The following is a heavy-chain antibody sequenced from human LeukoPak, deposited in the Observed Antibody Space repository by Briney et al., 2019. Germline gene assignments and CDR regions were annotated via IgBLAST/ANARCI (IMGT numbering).Heavy chain of an antibody. D-gene: IGHD6-13*01. CDR2: IYSAST. Sequence: SETLSLTCSVSDGGITGYYWGWIRQPPGKGLEWIGHIYSASTNYNPSLKSRVTISVDTSKNQFSLRLNSVTAADAAVYYCARGYSTSWTYYLDHWGQGALVTVSS. CDR1: DGGITGYY. V-gene: IGHV4-59*01. J-gene: IGHJ4*02. CDR3: ARGYSTSWTYYLDH.